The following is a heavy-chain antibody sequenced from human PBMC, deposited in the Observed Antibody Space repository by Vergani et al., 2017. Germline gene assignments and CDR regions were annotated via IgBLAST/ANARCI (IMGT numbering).Heavy chain of an antibody. CDR3: ARRSVVEPGIPWVDWLDP. D-gene: IGHD2-21*01. CDR1: GFTTGDYV. J-gene: IGHJ5*02. Sequence: EAQLAESGGGLVQPGQSLRLSCTASGFTTGDYVMSWFRQAPGKGLEWVGLIRSYMFGDGGTREYAGSVKGRFTISRDDSRGTVYLQMDRLESADTAVYYCARRSVVEPGIPWVDWLDPWGPGTLVTVSS. CDR2: IRSYMFGDGGTR. V-gene: IGHV3-49*03.